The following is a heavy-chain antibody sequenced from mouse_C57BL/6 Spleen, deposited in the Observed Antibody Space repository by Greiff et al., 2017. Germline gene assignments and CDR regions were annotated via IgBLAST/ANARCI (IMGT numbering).Heavy chain of an antibody. Sequence: QVQLQQPGAELVKPGASVKLSCKASGYTFTSYWMQWVKQRPGQGLEWIGEIDPSDSYTNYNQKFKGKATLTVDTSSSTAYMQLSSLTSEDSAVYYCAKVAENYAMDYWGQGTSVTVSS. CDR1: GYTFTSYW. J-gene: IGHJ4*01. CDR2: IDPSDSYT. D-gene: IGHD1-1*01. CDR3: AKVAENYAMDY. V-gene: IGHV1-50*01.